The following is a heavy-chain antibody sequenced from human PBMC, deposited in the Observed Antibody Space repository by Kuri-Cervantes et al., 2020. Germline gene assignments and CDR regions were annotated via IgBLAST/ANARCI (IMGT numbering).Heavy chain of an antibody. Sequence: ASVNVSCKASGYTFTGYYMHWVRQAPRQGLEWMGWINPNSGGTNYAQKFQGRVTMTRDTSISPAYMELRRLRSDDTAVYYWARVRAQSGYEHFDYWGQGTLVTVSS. D-gene: IGHD5-12*01. CDR1: GYTFTGYY. J-gene: IGHJ4*02. CDR3: ARVRAQSGYEHFDY. CDR2: INPNSGGT. V-gene: IGHV1-2*02.